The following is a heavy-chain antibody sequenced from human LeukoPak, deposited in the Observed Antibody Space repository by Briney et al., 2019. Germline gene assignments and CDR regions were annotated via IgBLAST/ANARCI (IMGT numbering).Heavy chain of an antibody. V-gene: IGHV3-23*01. D-gene: IGHD3-10*01. J-gene: IGHJ6*03. CDR1: GFTFSSYA. CDR2: I. Sequence: GGSLRLSCAASGFTFSSYAMSWVRQAPGKGLEWVSAIKGRFTISRDNSKNTLYLQMNSLRAEDTAVYYCARYYYGSGSYYKGALYYYYYMDVWGKGTTVTVSS. CDR3: ARYYYGSGSYYKGALYYYYYMDV.